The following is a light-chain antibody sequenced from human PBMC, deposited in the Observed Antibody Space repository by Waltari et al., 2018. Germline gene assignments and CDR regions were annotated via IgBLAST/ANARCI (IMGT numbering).Light chain of an antibody. CDR1: QSVDRY. Sequence: ETVLTQSPATLSLSPGERATLSCRASQSVDRYLAWYQQKPGQAPRLLIYDTSNRATGTPARVSGSGSGTDFTLTISSLEPEDFAVYYCQQRKNWPPLTFGGGTKVEIK. V-gene: IGKV3-11*01. CDR3: QQRKNWPPLT. J-gene: IGKJ4*01. CDR2: DTS.